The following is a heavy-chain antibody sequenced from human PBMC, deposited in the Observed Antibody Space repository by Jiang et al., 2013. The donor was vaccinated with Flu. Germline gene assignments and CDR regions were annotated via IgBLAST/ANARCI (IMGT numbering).Heavy chain of an antibody. V-gene: IGHV4-39*01. CDR1: GGSIGRGGYY. D-gene: IGHD3-10*01. Sequence: KPSETLSLTCNVSGGSIGRGGYYWGWIRQPPGKGLEWIGSIYYTAATYENPSLKSRLTLSVDTSKNQFSLKLSSVTAADTAVYYCTRGDYQGAGLAFDNWGQGTLVTVSS. CDR2: IYYTAAT. CDR3: TRGDYQGAGLAFDN. J-gene: IGHJ4*02.